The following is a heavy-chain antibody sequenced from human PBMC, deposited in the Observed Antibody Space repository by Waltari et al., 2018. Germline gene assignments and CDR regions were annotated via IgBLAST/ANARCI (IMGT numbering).Heavy chain of an antibody. J-gene: IGHJ3*01. CDR2: VDPEDGET. D-gene: IGHD6-19*01. Sequence: EVQLLQSGAELKEPGTTVRISCKASGYTFSNYYINWVQQAPGKGLRWMGLVDPEDGETIYADNFQGRVTISADTSTDTAFMELSSLRSEDTAVFYCATALGDSSSASRPFDFWGQGTMITVSS. CDR3: ATALGDSSSASRPFDF. CDR1: GYTFSNYY. V-gene: IGHV1-69-2*01.